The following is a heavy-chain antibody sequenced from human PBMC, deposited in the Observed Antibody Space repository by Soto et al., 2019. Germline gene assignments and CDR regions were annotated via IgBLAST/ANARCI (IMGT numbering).Heavy chain of an antibody. V-gene: IGHV3-30-3*01. CDR3: ARAQGAGVASSTLCGMDV. J-gene: IGHJ6*02. D-gene: IGHD2-2*01. CDR1: GFTFSSYA. Sequence: QVQLVESGGGVVQPGRSLRLSCAASGFTFSSYAMHWVRQAPGKGLEWVAVISYDGSKKYYADSVKGRFNISRDNSKNTLYLQMNSLRAEDTSVYYCARAQGAGVASSTLCGMDVWGPGTTVTVSS. CDR2: ISYDGSKK.